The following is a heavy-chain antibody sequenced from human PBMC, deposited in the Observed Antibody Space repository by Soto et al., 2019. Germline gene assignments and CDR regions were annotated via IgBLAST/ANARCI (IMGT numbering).Heavy chain of an antibody. D-gene: IGHD3-22*01. CDR1: GYTFTDYY. V-gene: IGHV1-2*02. Sequence: QVQLVQSGAEVKKPGASVKVSCKASGYTFTDYYMHWVRQAPGQGLEWMGWINPNSGGTKYAQQLRAGVTMTADTSISTADLELSRLRSAHTAVYYCAREIRGGYYKSWYFDLWGRGTLVTVSS. J-gene: IGHJ2*01. CDR2: INPNSGGT. CDR3: AREIRGGYYKSWYFDL.